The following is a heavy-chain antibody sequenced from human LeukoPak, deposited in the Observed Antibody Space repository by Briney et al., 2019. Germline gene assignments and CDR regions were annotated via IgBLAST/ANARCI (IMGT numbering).Heavy chain of an antibody. Sequence: ASVKVSCKASGYTFTSYYMHWVRQAPGQGLEWMGIINPSGGSTSYAQKFQGRVTMTRDTSTSTVYMELSSLRSEDTAVYYCAGSDTAVAGFDYWGQGTLVTVSS. D-gene: IGHD5-18*01. J-gene: IGHJ4*02. CDR3: AGSDTAVAGFDY. CDR1: GYTFTSYY. CDR2: INPSGGST. V-gene: IGHV1-46*01.